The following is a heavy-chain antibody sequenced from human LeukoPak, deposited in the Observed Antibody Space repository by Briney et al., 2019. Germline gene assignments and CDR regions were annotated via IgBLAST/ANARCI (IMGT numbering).Heavy chain of an antibody. J-gene: IGHJ4*02. D-gene: IGHD4-17*01. Sequence: PGGSLRLSCAASGFTFSSYSMNWVRQAPGRGLEWVAHIKQGGNEKHYVDSVEGRFTLSRDDSKNSLYLQMNSLRVDDSAVYYCARGPNYGDRVDYFDYWGQGTLVTVSS. CDR2: IKQGGNEK. V-gene: IGHV3-7*01. CDR1: GFTFSSYS. CDR3: ARGPNYGDRVDYFDY.